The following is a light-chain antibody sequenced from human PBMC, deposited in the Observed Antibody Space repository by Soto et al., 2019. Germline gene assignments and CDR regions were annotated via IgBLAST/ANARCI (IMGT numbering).Light chain of an antibody. CDR1: QSVSSGY. V-gene: IGKV3-20*01. CDR2: GAS. Sequence: DIVLTQSPGSLSLSPGDRVTLSCRASQSVSSGYLAWYQQRRGQSPRLLIYGASSRATGIPDRFSGSGSGTHFTLTISRLEPEDFAVYYCQQYGASPTFGQGTKVDIK. J-gene: IGKJ1*01. CDR3: QQYGASPT.